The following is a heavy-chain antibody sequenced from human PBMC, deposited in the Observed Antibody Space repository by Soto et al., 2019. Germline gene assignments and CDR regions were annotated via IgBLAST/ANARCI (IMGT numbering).Heavy chain of an antibody. CDR3: ATGVDTAKDGY. J-gene: IGHJ4*02. Sequence: VQLVESGGGSIQPGGSLRLSCVASGFTVSDNHMTWVRQAPGRGPEWVSTIYPGGNTFYVQSVMGRFTNSRDISKNMLYLQMNSLRAEDTAIYYCATGVDTAKDGYWGQGTLVTVSS. CDR1: GFTVSDNH. V-gene: IGHV3-53*01. CDR2: IYPGGNT. D-gene: IGHD5-18*01.